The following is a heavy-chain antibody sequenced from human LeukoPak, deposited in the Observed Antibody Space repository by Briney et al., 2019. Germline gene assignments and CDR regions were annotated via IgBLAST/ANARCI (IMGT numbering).Heavy chain of an antibody. V-gene: IGHV1-2*02. D-gene: IGHD3-10*01. Sequence: GASVKVSCKASGYTFTAYYMHWVRQAPGQGLEWMGWINPNSGGTNSSQKFQDRVTLTRDTSISTAYMELGSLRSDDTAIYYCARAYGSGSSYHPDYWGQGTLVTVPQ. CDR2: INPNSGGT. J-gene: IGHJ4*02. CDR3: ARAYGSGSSYHPDY. CDR1: GYTFTAYY.